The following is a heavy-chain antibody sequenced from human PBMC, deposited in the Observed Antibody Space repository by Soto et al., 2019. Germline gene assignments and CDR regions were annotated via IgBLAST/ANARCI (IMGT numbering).Heavy chain of an antibody. Sequence: PSETLSLTCTVSGGSISSYYWSWIRQPPGKGLEWIGYIYYSGSTNYYPSLKSRVTISVDTSKNQFSLKLSSVTAADTAVYYCARGDPLLWFGEKVYYGMDVWGQGTTVTVSS. V-gene: IGHV4-59*01. D-gene: IGHD3-10*01. CDR2: IYYSGST. CDR3: ARGDPLLWFGEKVYYGMDV. J-gene: IGHJ6*02. CDR1: GGSISSYY.